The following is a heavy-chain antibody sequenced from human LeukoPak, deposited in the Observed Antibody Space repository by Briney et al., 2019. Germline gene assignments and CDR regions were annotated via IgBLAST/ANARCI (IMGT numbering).Heavy chain of an antibody. J-gene: IGHJ6*03. CDR1: GFTFSRYW. Sequence: GGSLRLSCAASGFTFSRYWMHWVRQAPGKGLVWVSRINTDGSRTTYADSVKGRFTISRDNAKNSLYLQMNSLSAEDTAVYYCARDLYNWNYYYFYYMDVWGKGTTVTVSS. CDR2: INTDGSRT. V-gene: IGHV3-74*01. CDR3: ARDLYNWNYYYFYYMDV. D-gene: IGHD1-20*01.